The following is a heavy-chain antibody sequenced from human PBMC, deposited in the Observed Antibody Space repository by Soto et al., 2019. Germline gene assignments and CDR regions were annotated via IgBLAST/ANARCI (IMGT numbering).Heavy chain of an antibody. V-gene: IGHV4-39*01. CDR1: GGSIRSSDYY. D-gene: IGHD6-19*01. Sequence: QLQLQESGPGLVKPSETLFLTCTVSGGSIRSSDYYWGWIRQPPGKGLEYIGSIFYTGSAYYNPSLKSRVTIFVDTSKNQFSLNLNSVTATDTAVYYCAKTPSGWYDYWGQGTLVTVSS. CDR3: AKTPSGWYDY. CDR2: IFYTGSA. J-gene: IGHJ4*02.